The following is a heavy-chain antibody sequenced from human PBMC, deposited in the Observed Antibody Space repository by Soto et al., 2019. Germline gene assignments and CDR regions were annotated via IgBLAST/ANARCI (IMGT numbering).Heavy chain of an antibody. V-gene: IGHV3-30*18. J-gene: IGHJ4*02. CDR2: ISYDGSNK. Sequence: QVQLVESGGGVVQPGRSLRLSCAASGFTFSSYGMHWVRQAPGKGLEWVAVISYDGSNKYYADSVKGRFTISRDNSKNTLYLKINTGRAEDRAVYYCAKVFGGGIYFDYGGQGPLVPVSS. CDR1: GFTFSSYG. D-gene: IGHD3-16*01. CDR3: AKVFGGGIYFDY.